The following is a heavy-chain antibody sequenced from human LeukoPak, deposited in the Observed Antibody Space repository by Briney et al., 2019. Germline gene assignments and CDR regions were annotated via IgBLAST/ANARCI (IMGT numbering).Heavy chain of an antibody. CDR2: ITRDGSQI. J-gene: IGHJ4*02. D-gene: IGHD3-10*01. V-gene: IGHV3-7*01. CDR1: GFTLGTSW. Sequence: PGGSLRLSCVASGFTLGTSWMTWVRQAPGKGLEWVTNITRDGSQIDYLDSVKGRFTISRDSANNALYLQMNSLRAEDTAIYYCARGGLSAGFDYWGQGTLVTVSS. CDR3: ARGGLSAGFDY.